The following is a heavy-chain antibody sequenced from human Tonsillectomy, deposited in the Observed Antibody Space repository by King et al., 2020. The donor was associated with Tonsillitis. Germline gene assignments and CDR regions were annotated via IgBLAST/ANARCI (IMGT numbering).Heavy chain of an antibody. CDR3: AKGGIAVADFDS. CDR2: ISASGAIT. V-gene: IGHV3-23*04. Sequence: VQLVESGGGLVQPGGSLRLSCAASGLTFSSYALSWVRQAPGKGLEWVSTISASGAITYYADSVKGRFPISRDNSKNTLYLQMNSLGAEDTAVYYCAKGGIAVADFDSWGQGTLVTVSS. J-gene: IGHJ4*02. D-gene: IGHD6-19*01. CDR1: GLTFSSYA.